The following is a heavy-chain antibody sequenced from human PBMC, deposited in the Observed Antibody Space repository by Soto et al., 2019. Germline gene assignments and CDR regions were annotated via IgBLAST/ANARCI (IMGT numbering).Heavy chain of an antibody. J-gene: IGHJ4*02. Sequence: QVQLVQSGAEVKEPGSSVKVSCKSSGPTFISYAISWVRQAPGQGLEWMGGFVPIFGTPNYAQKFQGRITITADESTSTAYMELSSLTVEDTAVFYCARPHAPLVPAGLFDYWGQGTLVIVSS. CDR3: ARPHAPLVPAGLFDY. V-gene: IGHV1-69*12. D-gene: IGHD2-2*01. CDR2: FVPIFGTP. CDR1: GPTFISYA.